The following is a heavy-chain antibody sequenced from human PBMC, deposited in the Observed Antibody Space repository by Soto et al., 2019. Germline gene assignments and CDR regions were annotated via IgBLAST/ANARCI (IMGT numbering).Heavy chain of an antibody. V-gene: IGHV1-8*01. D-gene: IGHD4-17*01. CDR2: MNPDSGKT. Sequence: QVQLVQSGAEVRKPGASVKVSCKASGYTFTHFDINWVRQAPGHGLEWMGWMNPDSGKTAYAEKFRGRVTMTRNTSMSTAYMELTSLTSADTDVYYCARAPDYGDFGRWFDPWGQGTQVIVSS. CDR3: ARAPDYGDFGRWFDP. J-gene: IGHJ5*02. CDR1: GYTFTHFD.